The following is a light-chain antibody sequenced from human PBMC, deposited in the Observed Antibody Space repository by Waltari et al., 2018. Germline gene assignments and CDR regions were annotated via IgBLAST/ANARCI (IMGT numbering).Light chain of an antibody. Sequence: DIQMTQSPSSLSASVGDRVTITCRASQSISHYLNWYQQKPQKAPKLLMFGASSLQSGVPSRFSGSGSGTDFTLTINNLQPEDFETYYCQQSYSSPWTFGQGTRVEIK. V-gene: IGKV1-39*01. CDR2: GAS. CDR3: QQSYSSPWT. CDR1: QSISHY. J-gene: IGKJ1*01.